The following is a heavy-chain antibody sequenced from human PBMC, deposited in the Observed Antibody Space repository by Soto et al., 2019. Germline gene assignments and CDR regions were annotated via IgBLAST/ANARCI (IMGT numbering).Heavy chain of an antibody. Sequence: LCGGSISSGDYYWSWIRQPPGKGLEWIGYIYYSGSTYYNPSLKSRVTISVDTSKNQFSLKLSSVTAADTAVYYCAGDDILTGYVGMDVWGQGTTVTVSS. CDR1: GGSISSGDYY. V-gene: IGHV4-30-4*01. CDR3: AGDDILTGYVGMDV. CDR2: IYYSGST. D-gene: IGHD3-9*01. J-gene: IGHJ6*02.